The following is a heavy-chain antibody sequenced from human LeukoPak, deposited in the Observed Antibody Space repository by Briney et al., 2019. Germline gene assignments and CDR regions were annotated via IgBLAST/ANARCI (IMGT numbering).Heavy chain of an antibody. Sequence: ASVRVSCKASGYTLTSYFIHWVRQAPGQGLEWMGIINPSGGSTSYAQKFQGRVTMTRDTSTSTVYMELSSLRSEDTAVYYCARDQDWNYAFDIWGQGTMVTVSS. V-gene: IGHV1-46*01. D-gene: IGHD1-7*01. CDR2: INPSGGST. CDR1: GYTLTSYF. CDR3: ARDQDWNYAFDI. J-gene: IGHJ3*02.